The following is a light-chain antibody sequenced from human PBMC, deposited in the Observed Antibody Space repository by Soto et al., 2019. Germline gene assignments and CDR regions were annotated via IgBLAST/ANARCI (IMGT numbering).Light chain of an antibody. CDR3: QQRNNWPWT. V-gene: IGKV3-11*01. J-gene: IGKJ1*01. CDR1: QSISTY. Sequence: EIVLTQSPVTLSLSPGERATLSCRASQSISTYLAWFQQKPGQAPRLLIYDASSRAAGIPVRFSGSGSGTDFTLTISSLEPEDFVVYYCQQRNNWPWTFGQATKVDIK. CDR2: DAS.